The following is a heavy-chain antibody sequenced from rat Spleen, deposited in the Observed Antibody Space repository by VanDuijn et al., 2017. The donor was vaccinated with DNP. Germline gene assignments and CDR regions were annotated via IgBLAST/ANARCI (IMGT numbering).Heavy chain of an antibody. CDR2: ISYDGGST. J-gene: IGHJ3*01. D-gene: IGHD1-10*01. CDR1: GFTFSTYD. V-gene: IGHV5-22*01. CDR3: ARPHYNNYGGFAY. Sequence: EVQLVESGGGFVQPGRSMSLSCAASGFTFSTYDMAWVRRAPTKGLEWVAYISYDGGSTYYGDSVKGRFTISRDNANSTLYLQMNSLRSEDMATYYCARPHYNNYGGFAYWGQGTLVTVSS.